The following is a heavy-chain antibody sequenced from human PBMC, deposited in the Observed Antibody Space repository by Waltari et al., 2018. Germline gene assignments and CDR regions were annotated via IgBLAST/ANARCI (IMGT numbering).Heavy chain of an antibody. CDR3: AREGFLDKNWFDP. J-gene: IGHJ5*02. CDR2: IRSSGSTI. CDR1: GFTFSSYE. V-gene: IGHV3-48*03. D-gene: IGHD3-3*01. Sequence: EVQLVESGGGLVQPGGSLRLSCAASGFTFSSYEMNWVRQAPGKGLEWVSYIRSSGSTIYYADSVKGRFTISRDNAKNSLYLQMNSLRAEDTAVYYCAREGFLDKNWFDPWGQGTLVTVSS.